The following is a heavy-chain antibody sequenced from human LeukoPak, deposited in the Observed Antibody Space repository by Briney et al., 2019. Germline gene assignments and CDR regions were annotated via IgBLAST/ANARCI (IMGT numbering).Heavy chain of an antibody. Sequence: SETLSLTCTVSGGSISSYYWSWLRQPAGKGLEWIGRIYTSGSTNYNPSLKSRVTMSVDTSKNQFSLKLSSVTAADTAVYYCARDSRCSSTSCYYPKIFDYWGQGTLVTVSS. J-gene: IGHJ4*02. V-gene: IGHV4-4*07. CDR2: IYTSGST. CDR1: GGSISSYY. CDR3: ARDSRCSSTSCYYPKIFDY. D-gene: IGHD2-2*01.